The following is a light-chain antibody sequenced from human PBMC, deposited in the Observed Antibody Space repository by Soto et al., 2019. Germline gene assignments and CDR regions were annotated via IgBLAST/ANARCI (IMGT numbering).Light chain of an antibody. CDR1: ESVNRD. Sequence: EIVMTQSPATLSVSPGASATLFCRASESVNRDLAWYRQKPGQAPRLLIYDASNRAPGIPARFSGSGSETDFTLTIDSLEPEDFAVYYCQQRNFWPLTFGPGTRVEIK. V-gene: IGKV3-11*01. J-gene: IGKJ3*01. CDR2: DAS. CDR3: QQRNFWPLT.